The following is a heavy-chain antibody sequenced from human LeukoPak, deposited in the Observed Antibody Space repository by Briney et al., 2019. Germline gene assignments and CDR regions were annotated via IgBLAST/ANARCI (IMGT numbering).Heavy chain of an antibody. CDR3: ARDLSGIAGYTYGRGIDY. CDR2: IKKDGSEK. Sequence: GSLRLSCAASGFTFSSHWMSWVRQAPGKGLEWVANIKKDGSEKYYVDAVKGRFTISRDNAKTSLYLQMNSLRAEDTAVYYCARDLSGIAGYTYGRGIDYWGQGTLVTVSS. V-gene: IGHV3-7*01. D-gene: IGHD5-18*01. CDR1: GFTFSSHW. J-gene: IGHJ4*02.